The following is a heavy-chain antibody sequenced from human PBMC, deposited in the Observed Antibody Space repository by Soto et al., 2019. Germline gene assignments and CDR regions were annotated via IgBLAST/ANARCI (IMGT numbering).Heavy chain of an antibody. J-gene: IGHJ4*02. CDR3: ARKWGGSWYYFDY. V-gene: IGHV4-59*08. D-gene: IGHD2-15*01. CDR2: IYYSGST. CDR1: GGSISSYY. Sequence: SETLSLTCTVSGGSISSYYWSWIRQPPGKGLEWIGYIYYSGSTNYNPSLKSRVTISVDTSKNQFSLKLSSVTAADTAVYYCARKWGGSWYYFDYWGQGTLVTVSS.